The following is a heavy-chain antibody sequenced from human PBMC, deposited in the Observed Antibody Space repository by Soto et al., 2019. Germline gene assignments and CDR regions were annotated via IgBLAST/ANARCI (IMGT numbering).Heavy chain of an antibody. V-gene: IGHV1-18*01. D-gene: IGHD3-3*01. CDR3: ARDARDYDFWSGYYRGPYYYGMDV. CDR1: GYTFTSYG. CDR2: ISAYNGNT. Sequence: ASVKVSCKASGYTFTSYGISWVRQAPGQGLEWMGWISAYNGNTNYAQKLQGRVTMTTDTSTSTAYMELRSLRSDDTAVYYCARDARDYDFWSGYYRGPYYYGMDVWGQGTTVTVSS. J-gene: IGHJ6*02.